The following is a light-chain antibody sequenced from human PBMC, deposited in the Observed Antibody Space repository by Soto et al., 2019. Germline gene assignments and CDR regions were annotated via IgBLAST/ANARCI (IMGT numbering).Light chain of an antibody. CDR3: HQYNNWPLWT. Sequence: EIVMTQSPATLSVSPGERATLSCRASQSVSSNLAWYQQKRGQGPRLLIYGVSTRATGIPARFSGSGSGTEFTLTISSLQSEDFAVYYCHQYNNWPLWTFGQGTKVEIK. J-gene: IGKJ1*01. V-gene: IGKV3-15*01. CDR1: QSVSSN. CDR2: GVS.